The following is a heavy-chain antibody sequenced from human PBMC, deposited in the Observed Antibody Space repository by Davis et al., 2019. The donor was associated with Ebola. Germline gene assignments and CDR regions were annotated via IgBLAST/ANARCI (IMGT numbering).Heavy chain of an antibody. CDR1: GFTFSSYW. CDR2: INSDGSST. D-gene: IGHD3-3*01. Sequence: PGGSLRLSCAASGFTFSSYWMHWVRQAPGKGLVWVSRINSDGSSTSYADSVKGRFTISRDNAKNTLYLQMNSLRAEDTAVYYCARDGGFGVAYWYFDLWGRGTLVTVSS. J-gene: IGHJ2*01. V-gene: IGHV3-74*01. CDR3: ARDGGFGVAYWYFDL.